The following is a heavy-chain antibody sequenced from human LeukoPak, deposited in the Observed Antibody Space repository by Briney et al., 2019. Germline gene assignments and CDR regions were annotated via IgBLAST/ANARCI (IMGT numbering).Heavy chain of an antibody. CDR3: AKPMVRGVIPLDFDY. CDR1: GFTFSSYA. CDR2: ISGSGGST. Sequence: GGSLRLSCAASGFTFSSYAMSWVRQAPGKGLEWVSAISGSGGSTYYADSVKGRFTISRDNSKNTLYLQMNSLRAEDTAVYYCAKPMVRGVIPLDFDYWGREPWSPSPQ. J-gene: IGHJ4*02. V-gene: IGHV3-23*01. D-gene: IGHD3-10*01.